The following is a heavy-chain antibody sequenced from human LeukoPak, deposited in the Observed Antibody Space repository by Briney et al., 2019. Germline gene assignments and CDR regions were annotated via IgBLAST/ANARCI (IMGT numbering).Heavy chain of an antibody. V-gene: IGHV4-39*02. CDR3: AREGYSYGDYFDY. J-gene: IGHJ4*02. Sequence: SETLSLTCTVSGGSISSSSYYWGWIRQPPGKGLEWIGSIYYSGSTYYNPSLKSRVTISVDTSKNQFSLKLSSVTAADTAVYYCAREGYSYGDYFDYWGQGTLVTVSS. CDR2: IYYSGST. D-gene: IGHD5-18*01. CDR1: GGSISSSSYY.